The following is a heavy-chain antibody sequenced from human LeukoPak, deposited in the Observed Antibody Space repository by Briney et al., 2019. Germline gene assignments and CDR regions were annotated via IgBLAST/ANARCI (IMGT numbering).Heavy chain of an antibody. CDR3: ARYEGYYYYGMDV. V-gene: IGHV4-59*01. D-gene: IGHD3-3*01. CDR2: IYYSGST. Sequence: PSETLSLTCTVSGGSISSYYWSWIRQPPGKGLEWLGYIYYSGSTNYNPSLKSRVTISVDTSKNQFSLKLSSVTAADTAVYYCARYEGYYYYGMDVWGQGTTVTVSS. J-gene: IGHJ6*02. CDR1: GGSISSYY.